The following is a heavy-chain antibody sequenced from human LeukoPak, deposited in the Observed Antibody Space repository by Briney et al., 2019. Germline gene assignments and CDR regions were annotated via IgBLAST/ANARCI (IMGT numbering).Heavy chain of an antibody. CDR1: GYTFTSYG. CDR3: ARASQYSGSDSDFDY. J-gene: IGHJ4*02. Sequence: ASVKVSCKASGYTFTSYGISWVQQAPGQGFEWMGWISAYNGNTNYAQKLQGRVTMTTDTSTSTAYMELRSLRSDDTAVYYCARASQYSGSDSDFDYWGQGTLVTVSS. V-gene: IGHV1-18*01. D-gene: IGHD1-26*01. CDR2: ISAYNGNT.